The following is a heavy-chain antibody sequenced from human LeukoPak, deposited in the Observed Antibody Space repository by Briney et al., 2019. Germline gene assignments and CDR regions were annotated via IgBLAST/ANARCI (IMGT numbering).Heavy chain of an antibody. V-gene: IGHV4-39*01. J-gene: IGHJ4*02. CDR3: ARQYGLGKWYLDF. D-gene: IGHD3-10*01. CDR2: VFYTGKT. CDR1: GDSVSSESFW. Sequence: SETLSLTCTVSGDSVSSESFWWGWIRQPPGKELEWIGIVFYTGKTLYNPSLKSRVTKSIDTSKNRFSLKLSSVYAADTAVYYCARQYGLGKWYLDFWGQGVLVTVSS.